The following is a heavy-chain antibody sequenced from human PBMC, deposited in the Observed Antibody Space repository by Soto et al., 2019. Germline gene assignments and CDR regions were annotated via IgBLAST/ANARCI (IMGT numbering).Heavy chain of an antibody. J-gene: IGHJ4*02. V-gene: IGHV4-39*01. D-gene: IGHD3-10*01. CDR2: IYYSGST. CDR1: GASTSSSSYY. CDR3: ARRRSISWLGDFDY. Sequence: SETLSLTCTVSGASTSSSSYYWGWIRQPPGKGLEWIGTIYYSGSTYYNPSLKSRVTISVDTSKNQFSLKLSSVTAADTAVYYCARRRSISWLGDFDYWGLGTLVTVSS.